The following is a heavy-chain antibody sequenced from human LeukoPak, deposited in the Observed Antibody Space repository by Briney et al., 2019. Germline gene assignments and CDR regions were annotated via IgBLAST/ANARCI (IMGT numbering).Heavy chain of an antibody. CDR2: IYTSGST. Sequence: SETLSLTCTVSGGSISSYYWSWIRQPAGKGLEWIGRIYTSGSTNYNPSLKSRVTMSVDTSKNQFSLKLSSVTAADTAVYYCARDLGYSSSWYGSYYYYYMDVWGKGTTVTISS. D-gene: IGHD6-13*01. J-gene: IGHJ6*03. V-gene: IGHV4-4*07. CDR3: ARDLGYSSSWYGSYYYYYMDV. CDR1: GGSISSYY.